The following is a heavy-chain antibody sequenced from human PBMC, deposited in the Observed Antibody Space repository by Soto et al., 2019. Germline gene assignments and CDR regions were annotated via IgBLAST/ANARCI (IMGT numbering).Heavy chain of an antibody. J-gene: IGHJ5*02. V-gene: IGHV4-30-2*01. Sequence: PSETLSLTCAVSGGSISSGGYSWSWIRQPPGKGLEWIGYIYHSGSTYYNPSLKSRVTISVDRSKNQFSLKLSSVTAADTAVYYCARDRGYCISTSCFLGLFDPWGQGTLVTVSS. CDR2: IYHSGST. CDR1: GGSISSGGYS. CDR3: ARDRGYCISTSCFLGLFDP. D-gene: IGHD2-2*01.